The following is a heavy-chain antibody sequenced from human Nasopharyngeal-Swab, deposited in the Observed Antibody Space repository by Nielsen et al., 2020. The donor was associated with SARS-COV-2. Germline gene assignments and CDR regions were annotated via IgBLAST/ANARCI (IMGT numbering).Heavy chain of an antibody. Sequence: GGSLRLSCAAFGFTFSSYAMSWVRQAPGKGLEWVSAISGSGGTTYYADSVKGRFTISRDNSKNTLYLQMNSLRAEDTAVYYCAKDRSLYCSSTSCSKKFDSWGQGTLVTVSS. CDR3: AKDRSLYCSSTSCSKKFDS. D-gene: IGHD2-2*01. V-gene: IGHV3-23*01. J-gene: IGHJ4*02. CDR2: ISGSGGTT. CDR1: GFTFSSYA.